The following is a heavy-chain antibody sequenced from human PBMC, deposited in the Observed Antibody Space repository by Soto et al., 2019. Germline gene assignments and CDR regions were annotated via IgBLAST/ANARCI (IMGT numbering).Heavy chain of an antibody. CDR2: IIPIFGTA. CDR3: APAIFGVVPNWFDP. V-gene: IGHV1-69*06. CDR1: GGTFSSYA. J-gene: IGHJ5*02. Sequence: SVKVSCKASGGTFSSYAISWVRQAPGQGLEWMGGIIPIFGTANYAQKFQGRVTITADKSTSAAYMELSSLRSEDTAVYYCAPAIFGVVPNWFDPWGQGTLVTVSS. D-gene: IGHD3-3*01.